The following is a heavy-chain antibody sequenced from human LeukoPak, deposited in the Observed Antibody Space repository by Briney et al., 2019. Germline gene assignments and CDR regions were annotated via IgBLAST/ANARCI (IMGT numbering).Heavy chain of an antibody. D-gene: IGHD3-10*01. Sequence: GGSLRLSCAASGFIFSNYRMNWVRQAPGKGLEWVGRIKSKTDGGTTDYAAPVKGRFTISRDDSKNTLYLQMNSLKTEDTAVYYCTTDSMVRGVTPFDYWGQGTLVTVSS. CDR2: IKSKTDGGTT. CDR1: GFIFSNYR. J-gene: IGHJ4*02. CDR3: TTDSMVRGVTPFDY. V-gene: IGHV3-15*01.